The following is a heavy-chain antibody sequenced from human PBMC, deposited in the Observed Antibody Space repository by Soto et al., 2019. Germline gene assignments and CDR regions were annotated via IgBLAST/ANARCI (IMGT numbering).Heavy chain of an antibody. V-gene: IGHV1-69*13. CDR2: IIPIFGTA. Sequence: SVKVSCKASGGTFSSYAISWVRQAPGQGLEWMGGIIPIFGTANYAQKFQGRVTITADESTSTAYMELSSLRSEDTAVYYCARDAHLGYCSGGSCYNWFDPWGQGTLVTVSS. D-gene: IGHD2-15*01. J-gene: IGHJ5*02. CDR3: ARDAHLGYCSGGSCYNWFDP. CDR1: GGTFSSYA.